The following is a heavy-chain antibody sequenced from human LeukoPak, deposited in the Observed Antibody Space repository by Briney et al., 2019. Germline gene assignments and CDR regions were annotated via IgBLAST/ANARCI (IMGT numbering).Heavy chain of an antibody. CDR1: GFTFSSYE. J-gene: IGHJ4*02. CDR3: ARARGLFDY. V-gene: IGHV3-48*03. CDR2: ISSSGSTI. D-gene: IGHD5-12*01. Sequence: GGSLRLSCAASGFTFSSYEMNWVRQAPGKGLERVSYISSSGSTIYYADSVKGRFTISRDNAKNSLYLQMNSLRAEDTAVYYCARARGLFDYWGQGTLVTVSS.